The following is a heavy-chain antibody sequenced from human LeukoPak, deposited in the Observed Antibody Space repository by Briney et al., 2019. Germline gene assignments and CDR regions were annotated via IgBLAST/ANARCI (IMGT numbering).Heavy chain of an antibody. Sequence: GGSLRLSCAASGFTVNNNYMNWVRQAPGKDLEWVSGLYSGGATYYADSMGGRFTISRDHSKNTLYLQMTNLRVDDTAIYYCARGNGNVGGRLDPWGQGTRVTVSS. CDR1: GFTVNNNY. D-gene: IGHD4-23*01. CDR2: LYSGGAT. J-gene: IGHJ5*02. CDR3: ARGNGNVGGRLDP. V-gene: IGHV3-66*01.